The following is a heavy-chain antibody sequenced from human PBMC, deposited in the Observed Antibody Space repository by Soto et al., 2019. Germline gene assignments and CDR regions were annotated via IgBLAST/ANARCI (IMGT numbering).Heavy chain of an antibody. CDR3: VRERRGLGIGFDH. J-gene: IGHJ4*02. Sequence: EVLLVESGGGLIQPGGSLRLSCAAAGFNVSENYMGWVRQAPGKGLAWVSSFFTGGSTEYADSVKGRFTISRDDSKNTMYLQTNNLRAEDTAVYFCVRERRGLGIGFDHWGQGTLVTVSS. D-gene: IGHD6-19*01. CDR1: GFNVSENY. V-gene: IGHV3-53*01. CDR2: FFTGGST.